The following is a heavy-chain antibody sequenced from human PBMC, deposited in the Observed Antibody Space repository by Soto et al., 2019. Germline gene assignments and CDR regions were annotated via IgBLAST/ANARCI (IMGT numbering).Heavy chain of an antibody. CDR2: IKHSGSS. J-gene: IGHJ3*02. Sequence: SETLSLTCAVYAGSFSHYYWNWIRQSPGKGLEWIGKIKHSGSSNYNPSLRSRVSISVDISKNQFSLRLTSVTAADTAVYYCARGGSSDWQVALDIWGQGTMVTV. CDR1: AGSFSHYY. D-gene: IGHD6-19*01. V-gene: IGHV4-34*01. CDR3: ARGGSSDWQVALDI.